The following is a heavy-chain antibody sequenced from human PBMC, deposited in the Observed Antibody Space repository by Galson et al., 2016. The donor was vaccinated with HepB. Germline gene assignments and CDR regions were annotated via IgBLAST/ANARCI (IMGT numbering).Heavy chain of an antibody. V-gene: IGHV3-23*01. CDR1: GFTFSRYA. Sequence: SLRLSCAASGFTFSRYAMNWVRQAPGKGLEWVSVISGRGISVYYADSVKGRFTISRDNFKNTVYLQMNSLRAEDTAEYYCARGSNSFGSGSYIAFEVWGQGTMVTVSS. J-gene: IGHJ3*01. D-gene: IGHD1-26*01. CDR3: ARGSNSFGSGSYIAFEV. CDR2: ISGRGISV.